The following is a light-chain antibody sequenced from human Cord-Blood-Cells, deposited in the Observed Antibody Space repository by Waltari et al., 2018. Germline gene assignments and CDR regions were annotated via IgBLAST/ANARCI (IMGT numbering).Light chain of an antibody. CDR3: QQYNNWPPIT. CDR2: GAS. J-gene: IGKJ5*01. CDR1: QRVSSN. V-gene: IGKV3-15*01. Sequence: EIVMTQSPATLSVSPGESATLSCRVSQRVSSNLAWYQQKPGQAPRLLIYGASTRATGIPARFSGSGSGTEFTLTISSLQSEDFAVYYCQQYNNWPPITFGQGTRLEIK.